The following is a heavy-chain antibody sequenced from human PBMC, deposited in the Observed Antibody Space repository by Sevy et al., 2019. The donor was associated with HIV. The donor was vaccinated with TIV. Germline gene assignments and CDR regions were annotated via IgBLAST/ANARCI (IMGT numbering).Heavy chain of an antibody. V-gene: IGHV3-21*01. CDR1: GFTFNIYS. Sequence: GGSLRLSCAASGFTFNIYSMNWVRQAPGKGLEWVSSISGSSSYIFYADSVKGRFTISRDNAKNSLYLQMNSLRAEDTAVYYCARGRGDPWADSFDYWGQGTLVTVSS. CDR3: ARGRGDPWADSFDY. D-gene: IGHD2-21*02. J-gene: IGHJ4*02. CDR2: ISGSSSYI.